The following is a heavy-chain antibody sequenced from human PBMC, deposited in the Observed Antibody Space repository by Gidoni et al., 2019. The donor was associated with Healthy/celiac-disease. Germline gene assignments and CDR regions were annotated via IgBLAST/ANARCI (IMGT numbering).Heavy chain of an antibody. CDR2: IKQDGSEK. D-gene: IGHD5-12*01. V-gene: IGHV3-7*01. J-gene: IGHJ4*02. Sequence: EVQLVESGGGLVQPGGSLRLSCAASGFTFSSYWMSWVRQAPGKGLEWVANIKQDGSEKYYVDSVKGRFTISRDNAKNSLYLQMNSLRAEDTAVYYCASNHRRDGFNFDYWGQGTLVTVSS. CDR3: ASNHRRDGFNFDY. CDR1: GFTFSSYW.